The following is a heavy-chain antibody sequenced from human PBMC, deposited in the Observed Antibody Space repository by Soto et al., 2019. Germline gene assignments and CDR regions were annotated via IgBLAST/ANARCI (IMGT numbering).Heavy chain of an antibody. Sequence: SVKVSCKASGGTFSSYTISWVRQAPGQGLEWMGRIIPILGIANYAQKFQGRVTITADKSTSTAYMELSSLRSEDTAVYYCARDSLGYCSGGSCYSGGNWFDPWGQGTPVTVS. CDR2: IIPILGIA. V-gene: IGHV1-69*02. CDR3: ARDSLGYCSGGSCYSGGNWFDP. CDR1: GGTFSSYT. D-gene: IGHD2-15*01. J-gene: IGHJ5*02.